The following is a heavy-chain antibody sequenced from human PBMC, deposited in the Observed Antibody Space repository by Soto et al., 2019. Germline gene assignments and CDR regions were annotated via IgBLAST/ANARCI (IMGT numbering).Heavy chain of an antibody. J-gene: IGHJ4*02. Sequence: PGESLKISCKGSGYSFTSYLISWVRQMPGKGLEWMGRIDPSDSYTNYGPSFQGHVTISAGKSISTAYLQWSSLKASDTAMYYCARHVDRYQGDVPPDYWGQGTLVTVSS. D-gene: IGHD2-2*01. CDR2: IDPSDSYT. CDR1: GYSFTSYL. V-gene: IGHV5-10-1*01. CDR3: ARHVDRYQGDVPPDY.